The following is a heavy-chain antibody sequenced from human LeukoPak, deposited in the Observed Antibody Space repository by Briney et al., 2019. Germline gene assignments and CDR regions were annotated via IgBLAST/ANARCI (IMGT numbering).Heavy chain of an antibody. CDR1: GGSISSSNW. D-gene: IGHD2-15*01. CDR2: IYHSGSA. J-gene: IGHJ5*02. V-gene: IGHV4-4*02. Sequence: SGTLSLTCAVSGGSISSSNWWSWVHQPPGKGLEWIGEIYHSGSANYNPSLKSRVTISVDKSKNQFSLKLSSVTAADTAVYYCARVVVVARAGGWFDPWGQGTLVTVSS. CDR3: ARVVVVARAGGWFDP.